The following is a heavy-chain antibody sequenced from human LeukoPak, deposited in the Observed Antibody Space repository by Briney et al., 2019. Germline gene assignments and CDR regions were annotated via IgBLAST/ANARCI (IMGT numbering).Heavy chain of an antibody. J-gene: IGHJ4*02. CDR2: IHYTGNI. D-gene: IGHD6-19*01. V-gene: IGHV4-61*01. Sequence: SETLSLTCTVSGDSVSSRNYHWSWIRQPPGKGLEWIGYIHYTGNINYNPSLKSRVTISVDTSKNQFSLMLSSVTAADTAIYYCARVRRSTYGSDTDYFDYGGQGILVTVYS. CDR1: GDSVSSRNYH. CDR3: ARVRRSTYGSDTDYFDY.